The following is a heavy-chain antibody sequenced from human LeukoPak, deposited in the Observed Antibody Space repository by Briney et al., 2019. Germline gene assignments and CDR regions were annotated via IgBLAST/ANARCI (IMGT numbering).Heavy chain of an antibody. CDR1: GGSISSYY. V-gene: IGHV4-59*01. CDR2: IYYSGSI. CDR3: ARGNSGSYGQTDF. D-gene: IGHD1-26*01. Sequence: SETLSLTCTVSGGSISSYYWSWIRQPLGKGLEWIGYIYYSGSINYTPSLKSRATISVDTSKNQFSLKMSSVTAADTAVYYCARGNSGSYGQTDFWGQGTLVTVSS. J-gene: IGHJ4*02.